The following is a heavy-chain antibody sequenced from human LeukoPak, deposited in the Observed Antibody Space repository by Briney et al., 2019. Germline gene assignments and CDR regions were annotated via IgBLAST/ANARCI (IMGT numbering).Heavy chain of an antibody. CDR2: INPSGGST. CDR3: AREWVSGYYYGMDV. V-gene: IGHV1-46*01. CDR1: GYTLTSYY. J-gene: IGHJ6*02. Sequence: ASVKVSCKVSGYTLTSYYMHWVRQATGQGLEWMGIINPSGGSTSSAQKFQGRVTMTRDTSTSTVYMELSSLRSEDTAVYCCAREWVSGYYYGMDVWGQGTTVTVSS. D-gene: IGHD1-26*01.